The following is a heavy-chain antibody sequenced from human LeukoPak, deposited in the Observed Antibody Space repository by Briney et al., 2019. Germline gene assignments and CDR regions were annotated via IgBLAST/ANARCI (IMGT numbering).Heavy chain of an antibody. CDR1: GGAFSSYT. J-gene: IGHJ1*01. CDR3: ASVWFGHTIHGYFQH. Sequence: SVKVSCKASGGAFSSYTISWVRQAPGQGLEWMGGIIPIFGTTNYAQRFQGRVTISADESTSTAYMELSSLRSEDTAVYYCASVWFGHTIHGYFQHWGQGTLVTVSS. CDR2: IIPIFGTT. D-gene: IGHD3-10*01. V-gene: IGHV1-69*01.